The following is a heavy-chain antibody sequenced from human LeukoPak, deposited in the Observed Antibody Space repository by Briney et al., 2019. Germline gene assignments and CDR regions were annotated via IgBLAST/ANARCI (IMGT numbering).Heavy chain of an antibody. D-gene: IGHD6-19*01. CDR2: ISSSSSYI. V-gene: IGHV3-21*01. CDR1: GFTFSSYG. CDR3: ASLGRYSSGWYDY. Sequence: GGSLRLSCAASGFTFSSYGMNWVRQAPGKGLEWVSSISSSSSYIYYADSVKGRFTISRDNAKNSLYLQMNSLRAEDTAVYYCASLGRYSSGWYDYWGQGTLVTVSS. J-gene: IGHJ4*02.